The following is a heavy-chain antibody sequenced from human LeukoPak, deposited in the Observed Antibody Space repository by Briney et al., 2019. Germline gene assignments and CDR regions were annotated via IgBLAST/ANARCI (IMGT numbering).Heavy chain of an antibody. CDR1: GYTFTSYY. Sequence: ASVKVSCKASGYTFTSYYMHWVRQAPGQGLEWMGIINPSGGSTSYAQKFQGRVTMTRDMSTSTVYMELSSLRSEDTAVYYCAREYCSSTCCYTGTHMDVWGKGTTVTVSS. J-gene: IGHJ6*03. V-gene: IGHV1-46*01. D-gene: IGHD2-2*02. CDR3: AREYCSSTCCYTGTHMDV. CDR2: INPSGGST.